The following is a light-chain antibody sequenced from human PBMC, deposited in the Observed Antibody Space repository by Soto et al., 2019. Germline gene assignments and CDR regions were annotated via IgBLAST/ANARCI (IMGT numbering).Light chain of an antibody. Sequence: IQLTHSPSSLSASVLDIVTITFRASQGISSYLGWYQQKPGKAPKRLIYAASSLQSGVPFRFSGSGSGTEFTLTISSLQPEDFATYYCLQHHAFSWTFGQGTKVDIK. CDR2: AAS. V-gene: IGKV1-17*01. CDR3: LQHHAFSWT. J-gene: IGKJ1*01. CDR1: QGISSY.